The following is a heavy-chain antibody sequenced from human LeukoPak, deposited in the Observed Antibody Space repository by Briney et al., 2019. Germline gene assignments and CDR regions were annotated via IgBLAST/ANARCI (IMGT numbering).Heavy chain of an antibody. CDR2: ISPTGGPI. D-gene: IGHD1-1*01. CDR1: GLAFSTSA. Sequence: PGGSLRLSCAASGLAFSTSAMNWVRQAPGRGLEWVSSISPTGGPIFYAASLRGRIIISRDNAKNSLFLQMNSLIAEDTALYFCASGIRERGFDYWGQGTLVTVSS. J-gene: IGHJ4*02. CDR3: ASGIRERGFDY. V-gene: IGHV3-21*01.